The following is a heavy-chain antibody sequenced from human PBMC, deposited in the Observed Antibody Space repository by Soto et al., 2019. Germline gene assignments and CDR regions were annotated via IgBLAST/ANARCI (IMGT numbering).Heavy chain of an antibody. Sequence: ASVKVSCKASGYTFTDYYMHWVRQAPGQGLEWMGWINPNSGGTNYAQKFQGRVTMTRDTSISTAYMELNRLRSDDTAVYYCARDMHAGFTHYFDPWGQGTLVIVSS. CDR1: GYTFTDYY. V-gene: IGHV1-2*02. J-gene: IGHJ5*02. CDR3: ARDMHAGFTHYFDP. CDR2: INPNSGGT. D-gene: IGHD1-26*01.